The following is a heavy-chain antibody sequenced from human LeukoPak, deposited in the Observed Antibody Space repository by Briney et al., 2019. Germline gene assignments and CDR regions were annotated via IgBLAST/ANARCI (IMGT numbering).Heavy chain of an antibody. CDR2: MNPNSGNT. Sequence: ASVKVSCKASGYTFTSYDINWVRQATGQGLEWMGWMNPNSGNTGYAQKFQGRVTMTRNTSISTAYMELSSLRSEDTAVYYCARGGGGGSGWSPPAIYYYYGMDVWGQGTTVTVSS. J-gene: IGHJ6*02. CDR1: GYTFTSYD. CDR3: ARGGGGGSGWSPPAIYYYYGMDV. V-gene: IGHV1-8*01. D-gene: IGHD6-19*01.